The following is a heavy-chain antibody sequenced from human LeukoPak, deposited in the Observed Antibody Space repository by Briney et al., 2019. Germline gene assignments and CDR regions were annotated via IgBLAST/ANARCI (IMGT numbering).Heavy chain of an antibody. CDR3: ARDGSAMNLDY. CDR2: IGTITGNP. CDR1: GYTLNKYP. Sequence: ASVKVSCKASGYTLNKYPINWVRQAPGQGLEWMGWIGTITGNPTYAQGFTGRFVFSLDTSVSTAYLQINSLKAEDTAVYYCARDGSAMNLDYWGQGALVTVSS. J-gene: IGHJ4*02. V-gene: IGHV7-4-1*02. D-gene: IGHD3-10*01.